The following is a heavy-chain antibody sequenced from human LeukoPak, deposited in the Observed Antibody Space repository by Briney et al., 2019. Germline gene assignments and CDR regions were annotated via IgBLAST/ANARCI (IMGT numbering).Heavy chain of an antibody. CDR3: ARVGLPGYDSSGYYSNWFDP. Sequence: ASVKVSCKASGYTFTSYGISWVRQAPGQGLEWMGWISAYNGNTNYAQKLQGRVTMTTDTSTSTAYMELRSLRSDDTAVYYCARVGLPGYDSSGYYSNWFDPWGQGTLVTVSS. D-gene: IGHD3-22*01. J-gene: IGHJ5*02. CDR1: GYTFTSYG. V-gene: IGHV1-18*01. CDR2: ISAYNGNT.